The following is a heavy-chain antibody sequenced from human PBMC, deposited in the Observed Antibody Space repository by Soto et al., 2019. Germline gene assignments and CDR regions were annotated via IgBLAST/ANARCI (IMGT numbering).Heavy chain of an antibody. Sequence: KPSETLSLTCTVSGSSINSSGYYWGWIRQPPGKGLEWIGSMFYGVSTYYNPSLKSRVTVSVDTSKNQFSLNLRSVTAADTAVYYGARRPWRHWVDYWGQGXLVTVYS. CDR2: MFYGVST. CDR1: GSSINSSGYY. D-gene: IGHD3-16*01. V-gene: IGHV4-39*01. J-gene: IGHJ4*02. CDR3: ARRPWRHWVDY.